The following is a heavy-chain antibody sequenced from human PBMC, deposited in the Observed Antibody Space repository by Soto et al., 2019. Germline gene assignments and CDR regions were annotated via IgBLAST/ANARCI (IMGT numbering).Heavy chain of an antibody. CDR3: LCGGNFFIY. CDR1: GFTFSTYW. J-gene: IGHJ4*02. D-gene: IGHD2-21*01. Sequence: EVQLVESGGGLVQPGGSLRLSCAASGFTFSTYWMTWVRQPPGKGLEWVANMDQDGSETYYVDSVRGRFTVSRDNAKNSLYLLMNGLRGEHTAVYYCLCGGNFFIYWGQGTLVTVSS. V-gene: IGHV3-7*01. CDR2: MDQDGSET.